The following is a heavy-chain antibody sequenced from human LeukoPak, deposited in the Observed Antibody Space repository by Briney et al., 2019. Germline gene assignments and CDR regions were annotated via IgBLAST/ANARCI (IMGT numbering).Heavy chain of an antibody. CDR2: INPIVGDT. D-gene: IGHD6-13*01. J-gene: IGHJ3*02. Sequence: ASVKVSCKASGYTLTSYYMHWVRQAPGQRLEWMGVINPIVGDTIYAQKFQCRVTRTRDMSTSTVYMELSSLRYDDTAVYYCARYGFSSSWQGGWHAFDIWGQGTMVTVSS. CDR3: ARYGFSSSWQGGWHAFDI. CDR1: GYTLTSYY. V-gene: IGHV1-46*01.